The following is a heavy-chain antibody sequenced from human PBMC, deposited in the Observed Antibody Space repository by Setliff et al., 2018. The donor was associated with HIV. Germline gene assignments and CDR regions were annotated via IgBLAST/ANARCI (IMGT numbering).Heavy chain of an antibody. Sequence: PSETLSLTCTASYATISTADYYWSWIRQPPGKGLEWIGFVSYTGTTHYNPSLKSRLTISIDTSENQFSLKLSSVTAADTAIYYCARRIYGNNPYFDYWSQGTLVTVSS. D-gene: IGHD4-17*01. CDR3: ARRIYGNNPYFDY. CDR1: YATISTADYY. V-gene: IGHV4-30-4*01. J-gene: IGHJ4*02. CDR2: VSYTGTT.